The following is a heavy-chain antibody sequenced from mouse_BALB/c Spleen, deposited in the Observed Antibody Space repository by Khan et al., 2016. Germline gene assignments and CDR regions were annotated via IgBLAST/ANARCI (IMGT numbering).Heavy chain of an antibody. CDR2: IDPANGNT. J-gene: IGHJ2*01. CDR1: GFNIKDTF. Sequence: EVQLQESGAELVKPGASVKLSCTASGFNIKDTFMHWVKQRPEQGLEWIGRIDPANGNTRYDPKFQGKATITADTSSNTAYLQLSSLTSEDTAVYDCARRGPIYYYGSTYGYWGQGTTLTVSS. D-gene: IGHD1-1*01. CDR3: ARRGPIYYYGSTYGY. V-gene: IGHV14-3*02.